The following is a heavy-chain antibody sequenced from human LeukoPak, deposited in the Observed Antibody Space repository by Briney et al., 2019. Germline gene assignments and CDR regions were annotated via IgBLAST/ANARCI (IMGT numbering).Heavy chain of an antibody. D-gene: IGHD3-22*01. J-gene: IGHJ4*02. CDR2: IIPIFGTA. CDR1: GGTFSSYA. CDR3: ASSIDYYDSSHFDY. Sequence: SVKVSCKASGGTFSSYAISWVRQAPGQGLEWMGGIIPIFGTANYAQKFQGRVTITTDESTSTAYMELSSLRSEDTAVYYCASSIDYYDSSHFDYWGQGTLVTVSS. V-gene: IGHV1-69*05.